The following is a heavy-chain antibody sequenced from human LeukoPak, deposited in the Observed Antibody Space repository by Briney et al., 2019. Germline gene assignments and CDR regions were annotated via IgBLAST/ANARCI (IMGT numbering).Heavy chain of an antibody. CDR2: IYYSGST. D-gene: IGHD4-23*01. V-gene: IGHV4-39*01. CDR3: ARLAGYGGNRGYYYYYMDV. CDR1: GGSISSSSYY. Sequence: SETLSLTCTVSGGSISSSSYYWGWIRQPPGKGLEWIGSIYYSGSTYYNPSLKSRVTISVDTSKNQFSLKLSSVTAADTAVYYCARLAGYGGNRGYYYYYMDVWGKGTTVTVSS. J-gene: IGHJ6*03.